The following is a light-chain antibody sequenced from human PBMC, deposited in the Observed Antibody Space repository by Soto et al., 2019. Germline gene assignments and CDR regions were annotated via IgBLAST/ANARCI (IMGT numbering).Light chain of an antibody. V-gene: IGKV2D-29*01. J-gene: IGKJ1*01. Sequence: DIVMTQTPLSLSVTPGQPASISCRSSQSLLHSDGKTYFYWYLQKPGQPPQLLIYEVSNRFSGVPERFSGSGSGTDFTLKNIRVYAEDGGVYNCMQTIQRPWTFGQGTKVQIK. CDR2: EVS. CDR3: MQTIQRPWT. CDR1: QSLLHSDGKTY.